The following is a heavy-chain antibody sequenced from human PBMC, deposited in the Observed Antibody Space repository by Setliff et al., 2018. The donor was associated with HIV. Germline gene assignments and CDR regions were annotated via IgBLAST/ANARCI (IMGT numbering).Heavy chain of an antibody. J-gene: IGHJ3*02. Sequence: ASVKVSCKASGYTFTSYYVNWVRQAPGQGLEWMGIINPSGGSSTYAQKFQGRVAMTRDTSTGTVYMELSSLRSEDTAVYYCARDRVRITIFGANDASDIWGQGTMVTVSS. CDR2: INPSGGSS. CDR1: GYTFTSYY. D-gene: IGHD3-3*01. CDR3: ARDRVRITIFGANDASDI. V-gene: IGHV1-46*01.